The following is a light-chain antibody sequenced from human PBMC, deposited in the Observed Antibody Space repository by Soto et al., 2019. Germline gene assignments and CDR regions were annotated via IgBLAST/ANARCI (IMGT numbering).Light chain of an antibody. CDR2: EVT. Sequence: QSALTQPASVSGSPGQSITISCTGTSSDIGGYDLLSWYQQHPGKAPKLMIYEVTKRPSGVSNRFSGSKSGNTASLTISGLQAEDEADYYCCSVGSSATVFGGGTQLTVL. J-gene: IGLJ2*01. CDR3: CSVGSSATV. CDR1: SSDIGGYDL. V-gene: IGLV2-23*02.